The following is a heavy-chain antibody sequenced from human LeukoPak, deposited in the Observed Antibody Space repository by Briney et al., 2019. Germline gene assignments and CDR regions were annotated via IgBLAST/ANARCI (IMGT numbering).Heavy chain of an antibody. V-gene: IGHV4-34*01. Sequence: SSETLSLTCAVYGGSFSGYYWSWMRQPPGKGLEWIGEINQSGSTNYNPSLKSRVTISLDTSKNQFSLKLSSVTAADTAVYYCASLGSNDSSGYYRADWYFDLWGRGTLVTVSS. CDR1: GGSFSGYY. CDR3: ASLGSNDSSGYYRADWYFDL. J-gene: IGHJ2*01. CDR2: INQSGST. D-gene: IGHD3-22*01.